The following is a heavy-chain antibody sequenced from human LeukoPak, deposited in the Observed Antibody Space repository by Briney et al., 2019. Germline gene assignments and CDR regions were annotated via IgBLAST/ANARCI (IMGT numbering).Heavy chain of an antibody. Sequence: PSETLSLTCTVSGGSISIYYWSWIRQPPGKGLEWIGYIYYSGSTNYNPSLKSRVTISVDMSKNQFSLKLSSVTAADTAVYYCARDIGSSGLDNWFDPWGQGTLVTVSS. CDR3: ARDIGSSGLDNWFDP. V-gene: IGHV4-59*01. CDR2: IYYSGST. D-gene: IGHD3-22*01. CDR1: GGSISIYY. J-gene: IGHJ5*02.